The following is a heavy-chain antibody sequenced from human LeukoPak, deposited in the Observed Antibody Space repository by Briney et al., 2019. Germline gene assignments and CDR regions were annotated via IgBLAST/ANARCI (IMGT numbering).Heavy chain of an antibody. CDR1: GGSISSYY. Sequence: SETLSLTCTVSGGSISSYYWSWIRQPPGKGLEWIGYIYCSGSTNYNPSLKSRVTISVDTSKNQFSLKLSSVTAADTAVYYCARETYYYDSSGIYYYYYYMDVWGKGTTVTVSS. CDR3: ARETYYYDSSGIYYYYYYMDV. J-gene: IGHJ6*03. CDR2: IYCSGST. V-gene: IGHV4-59*01. D-gene: IGHD3-22*01.